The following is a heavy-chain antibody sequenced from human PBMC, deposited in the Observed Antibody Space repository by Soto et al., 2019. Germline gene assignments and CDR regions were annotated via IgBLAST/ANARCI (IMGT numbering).Heavy chain of an antibody. D-gene: IGHD6-19*01. CDR3: ARGSGWNPLDY. V-gene: IGHV4-31*03. J-gene: IGHJ4*02. Sequence: SETLSLTTTVSGGSISSGGYYWSWIRQHPGKGLEWIGYIYYSGSTYYNPSLKSRVTISVDTSKNQFSLKLSSVTAADTAVYYCARGSGWNPLDYWGQGTLVTVSS. CDR2: IYYSGST. CDR1: GGSISSGGYY.